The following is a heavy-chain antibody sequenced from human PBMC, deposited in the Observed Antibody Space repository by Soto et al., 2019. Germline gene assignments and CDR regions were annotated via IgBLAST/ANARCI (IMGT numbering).Heavy chain of an antibody. V-gene: IGHV3-30-3*01. J-gene: IGHJ3*02. CDR1: GFTFSSYA. CDR2: ISYDGSNK. CDR3: ARERSVLWFGELEGAFDI. D-gene: IGHD3-10*01. Sequence: QVQLVESGGGVVQPGRSLRLSCAASGFTFSSYAMHWVRQAPGKGLEWVAVISYDGSNKYYADSVKGRFTISRDNSKNTLYLQMNSLRAEDTAVYYCARERSVLWFGELEGAFDIWGQGTMVTVSS.